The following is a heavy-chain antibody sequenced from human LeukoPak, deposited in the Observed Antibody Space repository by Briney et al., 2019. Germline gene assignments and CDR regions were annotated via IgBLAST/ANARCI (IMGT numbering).Heavy chain of an antibody. Sequence: ASVKVSCKASGYTFTSYAISWVRQAPGQGLEWMGWISAYNGNTNYAQKLQGRVTMTTDTSTSTAYMELRSLRSDDTAVYYCARAMSSYNWFDPWGQGTLVTVSS. D-gene: IGHD6-6*01. CDR2: ISAYNGNT. CDR3: ARAMSSYNWFDP. J-gene: IGHJ5*02. CDR1: GYTFTSYA. V-gene: IGHV1-18*01.